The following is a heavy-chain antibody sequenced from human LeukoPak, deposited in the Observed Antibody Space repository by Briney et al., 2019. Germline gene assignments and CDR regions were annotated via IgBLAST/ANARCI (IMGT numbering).Heavy chain of an antibody. Sequence: SETLSLTCTVSGASISDYYWSWIRQPPGQGLEWIGYVFDSGGANYNPSFKSRVTISVDTSKNQFSVKLGSVTAADTAVYYCAAALGRYGDYSRGYYFDYWGQGTLVTVSS. CDR1: GASISDYY. D-gene: IGHD4-17*01. CDR2: VFDSGGA. CDR3: AAALGRYGDYSRGYYFDY. V-gene: IGHV4-59*13. J-gene: IGHJ4*02.